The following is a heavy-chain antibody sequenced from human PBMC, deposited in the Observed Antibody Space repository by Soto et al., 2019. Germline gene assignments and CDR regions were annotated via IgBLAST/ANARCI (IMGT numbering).Heavy chain of an antibody. CDR1: GFTFSDYY. D-gene: IGHD3-22*01. CDR3: AREYYYDIGIDY. J-gene: IGHJ4*02. Sequence: QVQLVESGGGLVKPGGSLRLSCAASGFTFSDYYMSWIRQAPGKGLEWVSYISSSSSYTNYADSVKGRFTISRDNAKNSLYLQMNSLRAEDTAVYYCAREYYYDIGIDYWGQGTLVTVSS. V-gene: IGHV3-11*06. CDR2: ISSSSSYT.